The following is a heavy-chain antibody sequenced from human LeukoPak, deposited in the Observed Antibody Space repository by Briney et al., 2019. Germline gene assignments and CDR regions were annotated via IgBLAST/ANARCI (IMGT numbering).Heavy chain of an antibody. V-gene: IGHV1-69*13. CDR2: IIPIFGTA. D-gene: IGHD3-10*01. CDR1: GGTFSSYA. J-gene: IGHJ4*02. CDR3: VRDYPYGSGIVRVDN. Sequence: ASVKVSCKASGGTFSSYAISWVRQAPGQGLEWMGGIIPIFGTANYAQKFQGRVTITADESTSTAYMELSRLKSEDTAVYYCVRDYPYGSGIVRVDNWGQGTLVTVSS.